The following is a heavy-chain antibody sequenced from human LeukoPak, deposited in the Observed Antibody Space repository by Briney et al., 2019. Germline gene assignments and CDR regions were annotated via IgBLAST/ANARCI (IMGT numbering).Heavy chain of an antibody. J-gene: IGHJ6*02. CDR2: ITGGGGGA. V-gene: IGHV3-23*01. CDR1: GFTFSSYA. Sequence: GGSLRLSCAASGFTFSSYAMSWVRQAPGKGREWLSAITGGGGGAYYADSGKGRFTIFRDNSKNTLYLQMNSLRAEDTAAYYCAREKIILRRDIRYYGMDVWGQGTTVTVSS. D-gene: IGHD3-9*01. CDR3: AREKIILRRDIRYYGMDV.